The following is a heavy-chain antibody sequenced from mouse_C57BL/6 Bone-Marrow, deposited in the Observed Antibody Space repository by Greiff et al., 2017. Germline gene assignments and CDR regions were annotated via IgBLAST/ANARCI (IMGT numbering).Heavy chain of an antibody. J-gene: IGHJ4*01. CDR2: INPSSGYT. V-gene: IGHV1-7*01. D-gene: IGHD3-2*02. CDR1: GYTFTSYW. Sequence: QVQLQQSGAELAKPGASVKLSCKASGYTFTSYWMHWVKQRPGQGLEWIGYINPSSGYTKYNQKFKDKATLTADKSSSTAYMQLSSLTYEDSAVYYCAKQLSPLYYAMDYWGQGTSVTVSS. CDR3: AKQLSPLYYAMDY.